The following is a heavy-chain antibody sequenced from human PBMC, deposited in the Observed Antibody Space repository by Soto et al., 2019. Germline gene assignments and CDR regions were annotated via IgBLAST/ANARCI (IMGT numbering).Heavy chain of an antibody. D-gene: IGHD2-15*01. CDR2: ISSSGSTI. Sequence: AGGSLRLSCAASGFTFSSYEMNWVRQAPGKGLEWVSYISSSGSTIYYADSVKGRFTISRDNAKNSLYLQMNSLRAEDTAVYYCAGDRITVVATLMDVWGQGTTVTV. CDR1: GFTFSSYE. CDR3: AGDRITVVATLMDV. V-gene: IGHV3-48*03. J-gene: IGHJ6*02.